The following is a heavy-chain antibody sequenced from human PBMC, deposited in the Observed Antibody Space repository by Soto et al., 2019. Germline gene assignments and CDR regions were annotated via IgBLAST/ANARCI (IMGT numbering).Heavy chain of an antibody. Sequence: SETLSLTCTVSGGSISSSSYYLGWIRHPPGKGLEWVGSLYYSGSTYYNPSLKSRVTISVDPSENQFSLKLSAVTAADTAVYYGARQRYCSGGSFYSGGRYHYYYGMHVWGQGTTVT. V-gene: IGHV4-39*01. CDR1: GGSISSSSYY. CDR2: LYYSGST. J-gene: IGHJ6*01. D-gene: IGHD2-15*01. CDR3: ARQRYCSGGSFYSGGRYHYYYGMHV.